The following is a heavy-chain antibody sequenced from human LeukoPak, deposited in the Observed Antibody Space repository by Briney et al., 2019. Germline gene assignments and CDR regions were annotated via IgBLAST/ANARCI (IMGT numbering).Heavy chain of an antibody. CDR1: GFTFSDHA. CDR3: TRLVGAND. V-gene: IGHV3-72*01. J-gene: IGHJ4*02. Sequence: GGSLRLSCAASGFTFSDHAMDWVRQAPGKGLEWVGRIRNKANSYTTEYAASVQGRFSVSRDDSKNSLYLQMNSMKTEDTAVYYCTRLVGANDWGQGTLVTVSS. CDR2: IRNKANSYTT. D-gene: IGHD1-26*01.